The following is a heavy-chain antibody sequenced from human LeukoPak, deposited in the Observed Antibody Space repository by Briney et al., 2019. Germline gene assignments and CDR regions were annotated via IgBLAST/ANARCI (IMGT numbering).Heavy chain of an antibody. V-gene: IGHV1-24*01. CDR1: GYSLTQLS. J-gene: IGHJ4*02. CDR2: FDPVDGET. Sequence: ASVKVSCKVSGYSLTQLSMHWVRQGIGRGLEWMGGFDPVDGETIYAQKFQGRVTMTENTSTDTAYMELSSLRSDDTAVYYCAILLEDYAFSAGSAKDYWGQGTLVTVSS. CDR3: AILLEDYAFSAGSAKDY. D-gene: IGHD3-9*01.